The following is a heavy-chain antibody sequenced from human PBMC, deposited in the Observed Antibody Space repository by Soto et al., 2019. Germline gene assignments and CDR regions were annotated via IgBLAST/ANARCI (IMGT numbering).Heavy chain of an antibody. CDR2: IYFRGTT. Sequence: SETLSLTCTTAGGAISSYYWSLIRQPPGKGLEWIGYIYFRGTTNYNPSLKSRVTMLADTSKNQFSLKLNSVTAADTAVYYCARMNYYATSGYPFDYWGQGMMVTVS. V-gene: IGHV4-59*01. CDR3: ARMNYYATSGYPFDY. J-gene: IGHJ4*02. D-gene: IGHD3-22*01. CDR1: GGAISSYY.